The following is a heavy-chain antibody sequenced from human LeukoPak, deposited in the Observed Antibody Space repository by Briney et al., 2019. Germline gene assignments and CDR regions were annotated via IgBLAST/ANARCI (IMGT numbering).Heavy chain of an antibody. Sequence: SETLSLTCTVSGGAISSYYWSWVRQPPGEGLEWIGYIYYSGSTNYNPSLKSRVTISVDTSKNQFSLKLSSVTAADTAVYYWARREGGYDYVWGSYRPGGAFDIWGQGTMVTVSS. CDR2: IYYSGST. D-gene: IGHD3-16*02. CDR3: ARREGGYDYVWGSYRPGGAFDI. J-gene: IGHJ3*02. CDR1: GGAISSYY. V-gene: IGHV4-59*01.